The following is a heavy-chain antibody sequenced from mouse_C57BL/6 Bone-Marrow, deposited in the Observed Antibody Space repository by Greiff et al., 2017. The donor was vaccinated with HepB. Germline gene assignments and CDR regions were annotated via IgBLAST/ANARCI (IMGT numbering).Heavy chain of an antibody. CDR3: ARERIYYYGSSYFDY. CDR2: IHPNSGST. D-gene: IGHD1-1*01. V-gene: IGHV1-64*01. CDR1: GYTFTSYW. J-gene: IGHJ2*01. Sequence: VQLQQSGAELVKPGASVKLSCKASGYTFTSYWMHWVKQRPGQGLVWIGMIHPNSGSTNYNEKFKSKATLTVDKSSSTAYMQLSSLTSEDSAVYYCARERIYYYGSSYFDYWGQGTTLTVSS.